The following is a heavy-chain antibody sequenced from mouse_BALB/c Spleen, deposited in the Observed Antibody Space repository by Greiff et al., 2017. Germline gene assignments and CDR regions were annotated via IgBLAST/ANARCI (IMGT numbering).Heavy chain of an antibody. CDR1: GFTFSSFG. CDR2: ISSGSSTI. J-gene: IGHJ4*01. V-gene: IGHV5-17*02. D-gene: IGHD1-2*01. Sequence: EVQGVESGGGLVQPGGSRKLSCAASGFTFSSFGMHWVRQAPEKGLEWVAYISSGSSTIYYADTVKGRFTISRDNPKNTLFLQMTSLRSEDTAMYYCARGGNSLLRPEYAMDYWGQGTSVTVSS. CDR3: ARGGNSLLRPEYAMDY.